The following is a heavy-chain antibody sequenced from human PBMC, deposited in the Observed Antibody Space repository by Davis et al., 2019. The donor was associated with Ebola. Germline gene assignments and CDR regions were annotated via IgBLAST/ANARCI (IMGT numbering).Heavy chain of an antibody. V-gene: IGHV3-30*18. Sequence: GGSLRLSCAASGFTFNSYGMHWVRQAPGKGLEWLAVISDDGSYKYYAGSLKGRFTISRDNSKETVYLQVNSLRAEDTAVYYCAKDRCSSRRCQDFYYGMDVWGQGTTVTVSS. J-gene: IGHJ6*02. CDR1: GFTFNSYG. CDR3: AKDRCSSRRCQDFYYGMDV. D-gene: IGHD2-2*01. CDR2: ISDDGSYK.